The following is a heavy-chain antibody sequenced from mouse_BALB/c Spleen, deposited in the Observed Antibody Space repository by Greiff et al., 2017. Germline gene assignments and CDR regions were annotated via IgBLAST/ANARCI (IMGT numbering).Heavy chain of an antibody. CDR1: GFTFSSYT. CDR2: ISNGGGST. V-gene: IGHV5-12-2*01. D-gene: IGHD2-14*01. J-gene: IGHJ4*01. CDR3: AREEVRRGYAMDY. Sequence: DVHLVESGGGLVQPGGSLKLSCAASGFTFSSYTMSWVRQTPEKRLEWVAYISNGGGSTYYPDTVKSRFTIARDNAKNTLYLQMSSLKSEDTAMYYCAREEVRRGYAMDYWGQGTSVTVSS.